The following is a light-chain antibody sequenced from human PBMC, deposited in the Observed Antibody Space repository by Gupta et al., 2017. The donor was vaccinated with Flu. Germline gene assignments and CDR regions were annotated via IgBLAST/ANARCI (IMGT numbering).Light chain of an antibody. CDR3: ASWDDSLSGLV. V-gene: IGLV1-47*01. J-gene: IGLJ3*02. Sequence: RVTMSCSGSDSNIVKNFVYWYQQLPETAPKLLIHKSNQRPSGVPARFSGSKSDTSASLAISGLRSEDDADYFCASWDDSLSGLVFGGGTMVTVL. CDR2: KSN. CDR1: DSNIVKNF.